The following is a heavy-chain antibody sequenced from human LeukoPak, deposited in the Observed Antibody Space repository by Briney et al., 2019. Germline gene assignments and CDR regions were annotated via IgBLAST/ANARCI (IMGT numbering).Heavy chain of an antibody. CDR1: GYTFTGYY. V-gene: IGHV1-2*02. CDR3: ARDPNYYDSSGPPDY. Sequence: ASVKVSCKASGYTFTGYYMHWVRQAPGQGLEWMGWINPNSGGTNYAQKFQGRVTMTRDTSISTAYMELSGLRSDDTAVYYCARDPNYYDSSGPPDYWGQGTLVTVSS. CDR2: INPNSGGT. D-gene: IGHD3-22*01. J-gene: IGHJ4*02.